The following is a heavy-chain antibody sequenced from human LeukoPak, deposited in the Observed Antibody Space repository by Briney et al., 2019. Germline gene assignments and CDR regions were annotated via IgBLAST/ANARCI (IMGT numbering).Heavy chain of an antibody. D-gene: IGHD3-3*01. J-gene: IGHJ6*02. CDR1: GGSISSYY. CDR2: IYYSGST. CDR3: ARDRDFWSGSYYYGMDV. Sequence: SETLSLTCTVSGGSISSYYWSWIRQPPGKGLEWIGYIYYSGSTNYNPSLKSRVTISVDTSKNQFSLKLSSVTAADTAVYYCARDRDFWSGSYYYGMDVRGQGTTVTVSS. V-gene: IGHV4-59*01.